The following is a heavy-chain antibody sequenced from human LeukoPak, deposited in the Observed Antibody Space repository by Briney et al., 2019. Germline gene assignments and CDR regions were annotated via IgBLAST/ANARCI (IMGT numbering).Heavy chain of an antibody. Sequence: TGGSLRLSCAGSGFALKSYSLTWVRQAPGKGLKWVSSISSTSAYIHYADSVKGRFTISRDNVDNVVYLEMNSLGAEDTATYYCARVAVSGPTGWFDSWGQGTLVIVSS. V-gene: IGHV3-21*01. J-gene: IGHJ5*01. D-gene: IGHD2-8*02. CDR3: ARVAVSGPTGWFDS. CDR1: GFALKSYS. CDR2: ISSTSAYI.